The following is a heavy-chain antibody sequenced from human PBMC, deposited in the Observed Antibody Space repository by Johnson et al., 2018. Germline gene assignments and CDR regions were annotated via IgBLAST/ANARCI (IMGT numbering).Heavy chain of an antibody. Sequence: QVQLQEGGPGLVKPSETLSLTCTVSGGSISSSSYYWGWIRQPPGKGLEWVGSISYSGSTYYNPSLKSRVTISVDTNKNQFTLNLSSVTAADTAVYYCARILNFYPPVYYMDVWGKGTTVTVSS. V-gene: IGHV4-39*07. J-gene: IGHJ6*03. D-gene: IGHD2/OR15-2a*01. CDR3: ARILNFYPPVYYMDV. CDR1: GGSISSSSYY. CDR2: ISYSGST.